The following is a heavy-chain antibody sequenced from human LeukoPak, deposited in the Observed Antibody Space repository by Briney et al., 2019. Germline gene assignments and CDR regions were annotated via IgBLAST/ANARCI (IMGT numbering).Heavy chain of an antibody. V-gene: IGHV4-59*01. CDR3: ARDSLGFGEFDY. Sequence: SETLSLTCTVSSGSICSFYWSWIPQPPGKGLEGIGNIYNSGSTNYNPSLKSRVTISVDTSKNQFSLKMSSETAAETAVYYCARDSLGFGEFDYWGQGTLVTVSS. J-gene: IGHJ4*02. D-gene: IGHD3-10*01. CDR1: SGSICSFY. CDR2: IYNSGST.